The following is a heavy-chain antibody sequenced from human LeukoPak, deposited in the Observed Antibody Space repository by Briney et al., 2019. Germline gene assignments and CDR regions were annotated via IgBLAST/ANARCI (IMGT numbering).Heavy chain of an antibody. Sequence: ASVKVSCKASGGTFSSYAISWVRQAPGQGLEWMGWISAYNGNTNYAQKLQGRVTMTTDTSTSTAYMELRSLRSDDAAVYYCASTSVYGSGSYYNVWGQGTLVTVSS. CDR3: ASTSVYGSGSYYNV. CDR2: ISAYNGNT. V-gene: IGHV1-18*01. CDR1: GGTFSSYA. D-gene: IGHD3-10*01. J-gene: IGHJ4*02.